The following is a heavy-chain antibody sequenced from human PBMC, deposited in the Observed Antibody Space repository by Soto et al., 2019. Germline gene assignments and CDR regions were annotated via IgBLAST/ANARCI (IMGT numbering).Heavy chain of an antibody. J-gene: IGHJ5*02. V-gene: IGHV3-15*07. CDR2: IKSKNDGETT. CDR1: GFTSYTAW. D-gene: IGHD3-3*01. CDR3: VTDTRGS. Sequence: EVQLVESGGDLVKPGGSLRLSCAASGFTSYTAWLNWVRQAPGKGLEWVGRIKSKNDGETTDYAAPVKGRFTISRDDSINTLYLQMNSLKTDDTAVYYCVTDTRGSWGQGTLVTVSS.